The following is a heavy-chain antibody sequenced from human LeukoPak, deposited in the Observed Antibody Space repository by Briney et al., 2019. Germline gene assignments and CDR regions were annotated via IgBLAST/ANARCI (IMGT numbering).Heavy chain of an antibody. Sequence: AGSLRLSCAASGFTFSSYEMNWVRQAPGKGLEWVSYISSSGSTIYYADSVKGRFTISRDNAKNSLYLKMNSVRGEDRAVYYCARDMGRGVIDYWGGGTLVSVSS. CDR3: ARDMGRGVIDY. D-gene: IGHD3-10*01. V-gene: IGHV3-48*03. CDR1: GFTFSSYE. CDR2: ISSSGSTI. J-gene: IGHJ4*02.